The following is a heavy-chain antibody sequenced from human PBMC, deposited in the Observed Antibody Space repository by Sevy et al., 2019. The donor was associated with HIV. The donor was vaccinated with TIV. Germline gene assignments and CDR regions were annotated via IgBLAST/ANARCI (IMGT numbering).Heavy chain of an antibody. D-gene: IGHD4-17*01. Sequence: GGSLRLSCAASGFTLSDYYMSWIRQAPGKGLEWVSYISGSDNTKYYADSVKGRFTMSRDNAKNSLYLQMNSLRAEDTAVYYCARDHAKDGDLGDYYYFAMDVWGQGTTVTVSS. J-gene: IGHJ6*02. CDR1: GFTLSDYY. CDR3: ARDHAKDGDLGDYYYFAMDV. V-gene: IGHV3-11*01. CDR2: ISGSDNTK.